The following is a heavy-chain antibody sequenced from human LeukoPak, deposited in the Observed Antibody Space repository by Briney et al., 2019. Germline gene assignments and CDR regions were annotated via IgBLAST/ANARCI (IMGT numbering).Heavy chain of an antibody. CDR1: GGSMTSSSYF. V-gene: IGHV3-53*01. CDR2: IYGGGTT. J-gene: IGHJ4*02. CDR3: VRAALWFGEGPAFDS. Sequence: ETLSLTCTVSGGSMTSSSYFWGWIRQTPGKGLKWVSIIYGGGTTDYADSVKGRFTISRDNSKNTLYLQMNNLRAEDTAICYCVRAALWFGEGPAFDSWSQGTLVTVSS. D-gene: IGHD3-10*01.